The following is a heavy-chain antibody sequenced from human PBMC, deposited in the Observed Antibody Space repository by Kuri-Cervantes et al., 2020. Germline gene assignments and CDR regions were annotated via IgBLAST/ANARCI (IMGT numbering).Heavy chain of an antibody. CDR1: GGSISSGDYY. Sequence: SETLSLTCTVSGGSISSGDYYWSWIRQPPGKGLEWIGYIYYSGSTYYNPSLKSRVTISVDTSKNQFSLKLSSVTAADTAVYYCARVGDGDYVHDWGQGTLVTDSS. J-gene: IGHJ4*02. D-gene: IGHD4-17*01. CDR2: IYYSGST. CDR3: ARVGDGDYVHD. V-gene: IGHV4-30-4*02.